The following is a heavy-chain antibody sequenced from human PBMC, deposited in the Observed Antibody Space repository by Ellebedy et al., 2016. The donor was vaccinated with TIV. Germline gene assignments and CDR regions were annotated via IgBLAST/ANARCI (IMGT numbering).Heavy chain of an antibody. Sequence: AASVKVSCKASGYTFTSYYMHWVRQAPGQGLEWMGWINPNIGDTTYAQKFQGKVTMTWDTSISTALMDLSSLRSDDTAVYYCARGMGVTTVYYYFAMDVWGQGTTVTVSS. CDR2: INPNIGDT. CDR1: GYTFTSYY. J-gene: IGHJ6*02. CDR3: ARGMGVTTVYYYFAMDV. D-gene: IGHD4-11*01. V-gene: IGHV1-2*02.